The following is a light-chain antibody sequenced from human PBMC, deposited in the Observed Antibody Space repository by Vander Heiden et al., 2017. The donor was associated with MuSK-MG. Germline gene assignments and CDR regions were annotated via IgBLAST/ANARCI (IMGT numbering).Light chain of an antibody. Sequence: EIVMTQSPATLPVSPGERATLSCRASQSVSSNLAWYQQKPGQAPRLLIYGASTRATGIPARFSGSGSGTEFILTISSLQSEDFAVYYCQQDNNWPSTFGGGTKVEIK. CDR1: QSVSSN. CDR2: GAS. CDR3: QQDNNWPST. J-gene: IGKJ4*01. V-gene: IGKV3-15*01.